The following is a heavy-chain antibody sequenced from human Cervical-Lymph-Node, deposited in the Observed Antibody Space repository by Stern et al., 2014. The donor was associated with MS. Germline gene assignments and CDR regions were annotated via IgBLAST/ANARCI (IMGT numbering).Heavy chain of an antibody. CDR2: IDPKGGGA. D-gene: IGHD4-23*01. J-gene: IGHJ3*02. Sequence: VQLVESGAEVKEPEASVKVSCKTSGYTFTGYYMHWVRQAPGQGLEWMGRIDPKGGGANYAQNFQGRVTMTRDTSISTAYMEVRGLRSDDTAVYYCARGLTVGDAFDIWGQGTLVTVSS. CDR3: ARGLTVGDAFDI. CDR1: GYTFTGYY. V-gene: IGHV1-2*06.